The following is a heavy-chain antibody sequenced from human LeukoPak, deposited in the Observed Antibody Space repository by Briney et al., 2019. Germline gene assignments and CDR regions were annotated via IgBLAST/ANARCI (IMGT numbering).Heavy chain of an antibody. CDR3: VRVLLLDY. CDR1: GGTFSSYA. Sequence: SVKVSCKASGGTFSSYAISWVRQAPGQGLEWMGGIIPIFGTANYAQKFQGRVTITTDESTSTAYMELSSLRSEDTAVYHCVRVLLLDYWGQGTLVTVSS. CDR2: IIPIFGTA. D-gene: IGHD2/OR15-2a*01. J-gene: IGHJ4*02. V-gene: IGHV1-69*05.